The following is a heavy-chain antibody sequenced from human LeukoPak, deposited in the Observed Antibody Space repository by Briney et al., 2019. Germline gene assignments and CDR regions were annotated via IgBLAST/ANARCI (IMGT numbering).Heavy chain of an antibody. V-gene: IGHV3-33*01. Sequence: PGGSLRLSCAASGFTFSSYGMHWVRQAPGKGLEWVAVIWYDGSNKYYADSVKGQFTISRDNSKNTLYLQMNSLRAEDTAVYYCARQGLTTNWFDPWGQGTLVTVSS. CDR1: GFTFSSYG. CDR3: ARQGLTTNWFDP. J-gene: IGHJ5*02. D-gene: IGHD3-3*01. CDR2: IWYDGSNK.